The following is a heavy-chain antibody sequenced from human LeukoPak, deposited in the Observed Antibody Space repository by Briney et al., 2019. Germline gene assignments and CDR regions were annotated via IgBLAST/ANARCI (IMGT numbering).Heavy chain of an antibody. V-gene: IGHV3-64*01. CDR1: GFTFSSYA. D-gene: IGHD2-2*01. CDR2: ISSNGGST. Sequence: PGGSLRLSCAASGFTFSSYAMHWVRQAPGKGLEYVSAISSNGGSTYYANSVRGRFTISRDNSKNTLYLQMGSLRAEDMAVYYCARDGGYCSSTSCLGGYYYYYYYMDVWGKGTTVTVSS. CDR3: ARDGGYCSSTSCLGGYYYYYYYMDV. J-gene: IGHJ6*03.